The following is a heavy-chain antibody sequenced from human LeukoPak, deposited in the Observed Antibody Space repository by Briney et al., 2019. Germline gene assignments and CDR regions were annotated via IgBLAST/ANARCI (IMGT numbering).Heavy chain of an antibody. V-gene: IGHV1-69*05. CDR2: IIPIFGTA. CDR3: ARAMPMVVTLPGKYYFDY. D-gene: IGHD4-23*01. CDR1: GGTFSSHA. Sequence: GASVKVSCKASGGTFSSHAISWVRQAPGQGLEWMGGIIPIFGTANYAQKFQGRVTITTDESTSTAYMELSSLRSEDTAVYYCARAMPMVVTLPGKYYFDYWGQGTLVTVSS. J-gene: IGHJ4*02.